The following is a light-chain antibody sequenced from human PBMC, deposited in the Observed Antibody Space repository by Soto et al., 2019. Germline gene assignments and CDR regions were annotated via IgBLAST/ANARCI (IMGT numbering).Light chain of an antibody. Sequence: DIQMTQSPSSLSASVGDRVTITCRASQGISNSLAWYQQKPGKAPKHLIYAASNLQSGVPSRFGGSGSGTDFILTISSLHPEDVATYYCQKYNSAPPTFGQGTKVEIK. J-gene: IGKJ1*01. CDR3: QKYNSAPPT. V-gene: IGKV1-27*01. CDR2: AAS. CDR1: QGISNS.